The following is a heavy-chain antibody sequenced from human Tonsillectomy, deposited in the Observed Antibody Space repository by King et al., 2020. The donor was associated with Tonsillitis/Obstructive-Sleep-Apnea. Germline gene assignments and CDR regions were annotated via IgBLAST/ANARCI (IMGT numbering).Heavy chain of an antibody. V-gene: IGHV5-51*03. D-gene: IGHD2/OR15-2a*01. Sequence: VQLVESGAEVRKPGESLKISCQGSGYRFISYWIGWVRQLPGKGLEWMGVIYLGDSDIRYSPSFQGQVTISADKSISTASLQWSSLKASDTAMYYCARLMTRYFESPGDAFDIWGQGTMVTVSS. CDR2: IYLGDSDI. CDR1: GYRFISYW. J-gene: IGHJ3*02. CDR3: ARLMTRYFESPGDAFDI.